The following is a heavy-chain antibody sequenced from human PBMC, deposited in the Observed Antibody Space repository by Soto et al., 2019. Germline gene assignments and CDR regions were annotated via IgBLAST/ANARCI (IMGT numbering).Heavy chain of an antibody. Sequence: QVQLQESGPGLVKPSQTLSLTCTVSGGSISSSGYFWSWIRQPPGKGLEWIGYFYYSGNTYYNPSLKSRVTISLDTSKNQFSLRLSSVTAADTAVYHCVRGDCSSSSCYYFDYWGQGTLVTVSS. CDR1: GGSISSSGYF. V-gene: IGHV4-30-4*01. CDR3: VRGDCSSSSCYYFDY. J-gene: IGHJ4*02. CDR2: FYYSGNT. D-gene: IGHD2-2*01.